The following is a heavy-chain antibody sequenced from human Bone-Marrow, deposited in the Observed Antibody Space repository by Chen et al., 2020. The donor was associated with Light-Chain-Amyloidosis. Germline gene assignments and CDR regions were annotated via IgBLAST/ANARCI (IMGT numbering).Heavy chain of an antibody. CDR3: VKVGENLPPSYFDY. CDR1: GFTFEDSA. V-gene: IGHV3-9*01. J-gene: IGHJ4*02. Sequence: EVQLVESGGGLVQPGRSLRLSCAASGFTFEDSAMHWVRLGPGKGLGWVSGINWDSGFIDYSDFVKGRFTMSRDNAKNSLYLQMNSLRTEDTALYYCVKVGENLPPSYFDYWGQGTLVTVSS. CDR2: INWDSGFI.